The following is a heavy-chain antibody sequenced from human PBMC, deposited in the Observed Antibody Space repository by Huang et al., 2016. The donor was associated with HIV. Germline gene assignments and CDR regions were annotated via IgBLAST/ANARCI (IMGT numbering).Heavy chain of an antibody. Sequence: QVQLQESGQGLVKPSDTLSLTCIVSGDSVDSSYSYLGWVRQPPGKGLEWMGSIYSNGNNYYNKYLKSRITISVDTSKNHFSLNLKTVTAADTAVYYCSRGPSTPATELWGQGTMVTVSS. D-gene: IGHD1-1*01. CDR1: GDSVDSSYSY. CDR2: IYSNGNN. V-gene: IGHV4-39*02. J-gene: IGHJ3*01. CDR3: SRGPSTPATEL.